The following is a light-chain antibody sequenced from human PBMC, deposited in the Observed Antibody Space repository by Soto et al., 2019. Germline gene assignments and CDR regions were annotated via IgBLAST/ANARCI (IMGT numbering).Light chain of an antibody. Sequence: DIQMTQSPSTLSASVGDRVTITCRASQSISSWLAWYQQKPGKAPKLLIYDASSLESGVSSRFSGSGSGTDFTLTISSLQPDDFATYYCQQYNSSPYTFGQGTKLEIK. V-gene: IGKV1-5*01. CDR2: DAS. J-gene: IGKJ2*01. CDR1: QSISSW. CDR3: QQYNSSPYT.